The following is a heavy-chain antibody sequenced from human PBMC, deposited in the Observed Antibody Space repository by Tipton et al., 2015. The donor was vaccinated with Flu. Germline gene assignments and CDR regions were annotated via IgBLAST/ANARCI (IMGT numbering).Heavy chain of an antibody. V-gene: IGHV4-31*11. J-gene: IGHJ4*02. CDR2: IYYTGRT. D-gene: IGHD3-3*01. CDR1: GDSISSGGHY. CDR3: ARWGSGYPFDY. Sequence: LRLSCAVSGDSISSGGHYWNWVRQFPGKGLEWIGYIYYTGRTYLNPSLKSRLSMSVDTSKNQFSLKLGSVTAADTAVYYCARWGSGYPFDYWGQGALVTVSA.